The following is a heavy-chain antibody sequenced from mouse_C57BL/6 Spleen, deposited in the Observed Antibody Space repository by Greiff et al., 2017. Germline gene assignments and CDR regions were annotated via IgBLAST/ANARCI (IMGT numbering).Heavy chain of an antibody. J-gene: IGHJ3*01. CDR3: ARKETY. Sequence: VQLQQSGASVKISCTASGYAFSSYWMNWVKQRPGKGLEWIGQIYPGDGDTNYNGKFKGKATLTADKSSSTAYMQLSSLTSEDSAVYFCARKETYWGQGTLVTVSA. CDR2: IYPGDGDT. V-gene: IGHV1-80*01. CDR1: GYAFSSYW.